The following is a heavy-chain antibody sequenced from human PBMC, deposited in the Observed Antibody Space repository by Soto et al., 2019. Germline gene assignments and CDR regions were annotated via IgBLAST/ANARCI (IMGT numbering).Heavy chain of an antibody. D-gene: IGHD1-1*01. Sequence: SETLSLTCAVSGGSISSSNGWSWVRQPPGKGLEWIGEIYHSGSTNYNPSLKSRVTISVDKSKNQFSLKLSSVTAADTAVYYCASDNWNDGQNWFDPWGQGTLVTVSS. CDR2: IYHSGST. CDR3: ASDNWNDGQNWFDP. CDR1: GGSISSSNG. V-gene: IGHV4-4*02. J-gene: IGHJ5*02.